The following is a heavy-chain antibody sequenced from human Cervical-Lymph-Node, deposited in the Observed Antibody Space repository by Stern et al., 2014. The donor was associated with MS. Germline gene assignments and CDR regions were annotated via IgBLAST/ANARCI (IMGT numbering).Heavy chain of an antibody. CDR3: APSSAI. CDR2: IRKKGKNYST. CDR1: GFTFSASV. J-gene: IGHJ3*02. V-gene: IGHV3-73*02. Sequence: DVQLVESGGGLVQPGGSLKVSCAASGFTFSASVIHWVRQASGKGLEWVGRIRKKGKNYSTAYAVSVKGRFTISRDDSKNTAYLHMNSLKVEDTAVYYCAPSSAIWGRGTMVTVSS.